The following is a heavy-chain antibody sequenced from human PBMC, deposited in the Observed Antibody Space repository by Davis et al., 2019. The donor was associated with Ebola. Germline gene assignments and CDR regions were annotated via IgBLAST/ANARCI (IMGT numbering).Heavy chain of an antibody. CDR3: ARAYCSGTNCYAAGVCDN. Sequence: AASVKVSCKASGYTFTAYYIHWLRQAPGQGLEWMGWINPNSGGTNYAQKFQGWVSMTRDTSINTAYMELSRLKFDDTAVYYCARAYCSGTNCYAAGVCDNWGQGTLVTVSS. D-gene: IGHD2-2*01. V-gene: IGHV1-2*04. J-gene: IGHJ4*02. CDR2: INPNSGGT. CDR1: GYTFTAYY.